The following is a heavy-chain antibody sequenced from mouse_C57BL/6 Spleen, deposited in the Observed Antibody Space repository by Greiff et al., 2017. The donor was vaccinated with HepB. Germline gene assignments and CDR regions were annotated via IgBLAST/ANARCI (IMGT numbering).Heavy chain of an antibody. J-gene: IGHJ3*01. CDR1: GYTFTSYW. CDR3: ASGGNYYGSSPWFAY. D-gene: IGHD1-1*01. CDR2: IDPSDSYT. V-gene: IGHV1-59*01. Sequence: QVHVKQPGAELVRPGTSVKLSCKASGYTFTSYWMHWVKQRPGQGLEWIGVIDPSDSYTNYNQKFKGKATLTVDTSSSTAYMQLSSLTSEDSAVYYCASGGNYYGSSPWFAYWGQGTLVTVSA.